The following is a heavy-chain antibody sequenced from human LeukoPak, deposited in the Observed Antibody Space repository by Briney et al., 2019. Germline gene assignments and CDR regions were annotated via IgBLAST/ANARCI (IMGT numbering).Heavy chain of an antibody. CDR2: INHSGST. D-gene: IGHD2/OR15-2a*01. J-gene: IGHJ4*02. V-gene: IGHV4-34*01. Sequence: SETLSLTCAVYGXSFSGYYWSWIRQPPGKGLEWIGEINHSGSTNYNPSLKSRVTISVDTSKNQFSLKLSSVTAADTAVYYCARVFYAPGDYWGQGTLVTVSS. CDR3: ARVFYAPGDY. CDR1: GXSFSGYY.